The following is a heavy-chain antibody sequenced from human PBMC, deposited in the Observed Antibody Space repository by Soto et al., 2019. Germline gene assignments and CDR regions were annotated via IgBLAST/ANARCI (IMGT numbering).Heavy chain of an antibody. CDR2: IDPSDSYT. J-gene: IGHJ6*02. Sequence: GPSLKITCKGSGYSFTSYWIIWVRQMPGKGLEWMGRIDPSDSYTNYSPSFQGHVTISADKSISTAYLQWSSLKASDTAMYYCALTEYYYYGMDVWCQGTTVTVSS. D-gene: IGHD4-4*01. V-gene: IGHV5-10-1*01. CDR3: ALTEYYYYGMDV. CDR1: GYSFTSYW.